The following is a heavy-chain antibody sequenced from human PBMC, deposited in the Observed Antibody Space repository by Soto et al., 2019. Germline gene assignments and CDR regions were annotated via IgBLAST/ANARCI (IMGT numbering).Heavy chain of an antibody. V-gene: IGHV4-39*01. CDR1: GGSISSGYYY. J-gene: IGHJ4*02. Sequence: QLQLQESGPGLVKPSEPLSLTCTVSGGSISSGYYYWGWIRPPPGKGLEWIGTIDYSGSTYYNPSLKRRFTLTVGTSKNQFSLKLDSVTAADTAVYYCASGLSGEQPMEYWGQGTLVTLSS. CDR2: IDYSGST. D-gene: IGHD3-10*01. CDR3: ASGLSGEQPMEY.